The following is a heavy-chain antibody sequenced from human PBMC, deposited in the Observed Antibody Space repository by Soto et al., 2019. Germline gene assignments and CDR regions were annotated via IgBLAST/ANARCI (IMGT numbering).Heavy chain of an antibody. J-gene: IGHJ5*02. D-gene: IGHD6-13*01. CDR1: GSSITNSFY. Sequence: SETLSLTCRVSGSSITNSFYWGWIRQSPEKGLEWIGSISHTGRTSYNPSLKSRVSISVDTSKKEIYLELTSVTAADTAVYYCVRDVAAVGTDWFDPWGQGTLVTVSS. V-gene: IGHV4-38-2*02. CDR2: ISHTGRT. CDR3: VRDVAAVGTDWFDP.